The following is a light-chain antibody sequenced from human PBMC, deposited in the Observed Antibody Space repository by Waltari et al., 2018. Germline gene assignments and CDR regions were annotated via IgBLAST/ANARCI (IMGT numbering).Light chain of an antibody. V-gene: IGKV3-20*01. CDR1: QSVTSNY. J-gene: IGKJ4*01. Sequence: DIVLTQSPGTLSLSPGERATLSCRASQSVTSNYLAWFQQKPGQAPRLLIHGASTRATGIPDRFSGSGSGTDFTLTISRLEPEDFVVYYCQRYGTSITFGGGTRVEIK. CDR2: GAS. CDR3: QRYGTSIT.